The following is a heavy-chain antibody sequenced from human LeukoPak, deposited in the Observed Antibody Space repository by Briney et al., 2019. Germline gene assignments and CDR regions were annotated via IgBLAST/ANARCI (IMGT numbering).Heavy chain of an antibody. CDR1: GYTFTSYG. V-gene: IGHV1-18*01. D-gene: IGHD3-22*01. CDR3: ARDFYDTSGYYAFDY. Sequence: ASVKVSXKASGYTFTSYGISWVRQAPGQGLEWMGWISAYNGNTNYAQKLQGRVTMTTDTSTSTAYMEVRSLRSDDTAVYYCARDFYDTSGYYAFDYWGQGTLVTVSS. J-gene: IGHJ4*02. CDR2: ISAYNGNT.